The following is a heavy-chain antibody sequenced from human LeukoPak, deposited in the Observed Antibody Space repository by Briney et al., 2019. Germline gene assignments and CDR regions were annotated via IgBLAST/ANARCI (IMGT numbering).Heavy chain of an antibody. CDR2: ISSSSSYI. D-gene: IGHD2-15*01. CDR3: ARDWGYCSGGSCDPESTTDY. CDR1: GFTFSSYS. V-gene: IGHV3-21*01. J-gene: IGHJ4*02. Sequence: PGGSLRLSCAASGFTFSSYSMNWVRQAPGKGLEWVSSISSSSSYIYYADSVKGRFTISRDNAKNSLYLQMNSLRAEDTAVYYCARDWGYCSGGSCDPESTTDYWGQGTLVTVSS.